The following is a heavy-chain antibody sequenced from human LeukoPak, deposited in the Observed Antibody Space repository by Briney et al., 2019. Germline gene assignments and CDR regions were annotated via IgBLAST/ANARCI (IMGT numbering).Heavy chain of an antibody. Sequence: SETLSLTCTVFGGSISSYYWSWIRQPPGKGLEWIGYIYYSGSTNYNPSLKSRVTISVDTSKNQFSLKLSSVTAADTAVYYCAREGSIAVAEIDYWGQGTLVTVSS. J-gene: IGHJ4*02. V-gene: IGHV4-59*01. CDR1: GGSISSYY. CDR3: AREGSIAVAEIDY. D-gene: IGHD6-19*01. CDR2: IYYSGST.